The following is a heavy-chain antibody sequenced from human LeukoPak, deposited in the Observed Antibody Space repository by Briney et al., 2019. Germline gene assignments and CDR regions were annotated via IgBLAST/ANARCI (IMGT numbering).Heavy chain of an antibody. V-gene: IGHV3-23*01. D-gene: IGHD3-3*01. CDR3: AKDRVWSGYSNTRYYYYMDV. J-gene: IGHJ6*03. Sequence: GGSLRLSCAASGFTFSSYAMSWVRQAPGKGLEWVSAISGSGGSTYYADSVKGRFTISRDNSKNTLYLQMNSLRAEDTAVYYCAKDRVWSGYSNTRYYYYMDVWGKGTTVTVSS. CDR2: ISGSGGST. CDR1: GFTFSSYA.